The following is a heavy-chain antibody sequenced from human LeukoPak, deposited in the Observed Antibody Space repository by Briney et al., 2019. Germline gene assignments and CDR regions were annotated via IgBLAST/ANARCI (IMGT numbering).Heavy chain of an antibody. CDR1: GYAINNGYY. J-gene: IGHJ4*02. CDR3: ARDPGAKGFDY. CDR2: IYPAGST. Sequence: PSETLSLTCAVSGYAINNGYYWGWIRQPPGKGLEWIGSIYPAGSTDYNPSLKSRVTLSVDTSQNQFSLKLSSVTPADTAVYYCARDPGAKGFDYWGQGTLVTVGS. V-gene: IGHV4-38-2*02.